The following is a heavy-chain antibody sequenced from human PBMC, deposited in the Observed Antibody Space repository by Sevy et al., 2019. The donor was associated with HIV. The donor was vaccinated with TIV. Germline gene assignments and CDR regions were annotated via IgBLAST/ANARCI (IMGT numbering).Heavy chain of an antibody. J-gene: IGHJ4*02. CDR2: ISYDGSNK. Sequence: GGSLRLSCAASGFTFSSYGMHWVRQAPGKGLEWVAVISYDGSNKYYADSVKGRFTISRDNSKNTLYLQMNSLRAEDTAVYYCARGAGSHYDILTGPFDYWGQGTLVTVSS. CDR1: GFTFSSYG. V-gene: IGHV3-30*03. CDR3: ARGAGSHYDILTGPFDY. D-gene: IGHD3-9*01.